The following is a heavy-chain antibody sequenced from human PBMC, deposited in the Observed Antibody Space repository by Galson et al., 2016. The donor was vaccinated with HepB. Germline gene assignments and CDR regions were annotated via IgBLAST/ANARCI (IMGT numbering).Heavy chain of an antibody. Sequence: ETVSLTCTVSGGSITTNNWWSWVRQPPGKGLEWMGQIYNSGDTNLNPSLKSRLTMSVDRSKNQFSLKLNSVTAADTALYFCTREAPGDYFDYWGQGVLVTVST. CDR2: IYNSGDT. CDR1: GGSITTNNW. J-gene: IGHJ4*02. CDR3: TREAPGDYFDY. V-gene: IGHV4-4*01.